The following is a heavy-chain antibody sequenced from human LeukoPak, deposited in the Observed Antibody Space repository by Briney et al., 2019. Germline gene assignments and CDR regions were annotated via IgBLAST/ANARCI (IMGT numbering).Heavy chain of an antibody. V-gene: IGHV4-34*01. Sequence: PSETLSLTCAVYGGSFSGYYWSWIRQPPGKGLEWIGEINHSGSTNYNPSLKSRVTISGDTSKNQSSLKLSSVTAADTAVYYCARGYYGSGSLNWGQGTLVTVSS. CDR1: GGSFSGYY. CDR2: INHSGST. CDR3: ARGYYGSGSLN. D-gene: IGHD3-10*01. J-gene: IGHJ4*02.